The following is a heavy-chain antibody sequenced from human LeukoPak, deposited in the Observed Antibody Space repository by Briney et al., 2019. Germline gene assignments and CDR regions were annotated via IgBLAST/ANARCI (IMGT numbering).Heavy chain of an antibody. D-gene: IGHD6-19*01. CDR3: ARDYSSGWYGVFDY. CDR2: INPSGGGT. Sequence: ASVKVSCKASGYTFTSSYLHWVRQAPGQGLEWMGLINPSGGGTTYAQKFQGRVTMTRDTSTSTAYMELRSLRSDDTAVYYCARDYSSGWYGVFDYWGQGTLVTVSS. CDR1: GYTFTSSY. V-gene: IGHV1-46*01. J-gene: IGHJ4*02.